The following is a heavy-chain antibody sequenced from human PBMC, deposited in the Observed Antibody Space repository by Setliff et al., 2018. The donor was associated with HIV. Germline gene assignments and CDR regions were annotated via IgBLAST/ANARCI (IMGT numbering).Heavy chain of an antibody. CDR3: ARSPPRQWLQWELLVGYFDY. CDR1: DDSIRSSH. V-gene: IGHV4-59*08. CDR2: ICDSGRNT. J-gene: IGHJ4*02. Sequence: PSETLSLTCSVSDDSIRSSHWNWVRLPPGKGLEWIGVICDSGRNTDYNPSLKSRVTISVDTSKNQFSLKLSSVTAADTAVYYCARSPPRQWLQWELLVGYFDYWGQGTLVTV. D-gene: IGHD1-26*01.